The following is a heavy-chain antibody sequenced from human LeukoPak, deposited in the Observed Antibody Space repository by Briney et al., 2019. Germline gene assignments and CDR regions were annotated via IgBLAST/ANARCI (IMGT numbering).Heavy chain of an antibody. CDR2: ISYDGSNK. CDR3: AKDGDRVRWLSYYFDY. D-gene: IGHD3-9*01. Sequence: GGSLRLSCAASGFTFSRYGMHWVRQAPGKGLEWVAVISYDGSNKYYADSVKGRFTISRDNSKNTLYLQMNSLRAEDTAVYYCAKDGDRVRWLSYYFDYWGQGTLVTVSS. J-gene: IGHJ4*02. CDR1: GFTFSRYG. V-gene: IGHV3-30*18.